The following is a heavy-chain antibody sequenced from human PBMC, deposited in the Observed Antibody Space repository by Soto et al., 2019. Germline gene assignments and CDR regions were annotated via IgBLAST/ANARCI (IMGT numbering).Heavy chain of an antibody. V-gene: IGHV1-69*13. D-gene: IGHD2-15*01. CDR1: GGTFSSYA. CDR2: IIPIFGTA. Sequence: SSVKVSCKASGGTFSSYAISWVRQAPGQGLEWMGGIIPIFGTANYAQKFQGRVTITADESTSTAYMELSSLRSEDTAVYYCAISELGYCSAGRWCGWFDPWGQGTLVSVSS. J-gene: IGHJ5*02. CDR3: AISELGYCSAGRWCGWFDP.